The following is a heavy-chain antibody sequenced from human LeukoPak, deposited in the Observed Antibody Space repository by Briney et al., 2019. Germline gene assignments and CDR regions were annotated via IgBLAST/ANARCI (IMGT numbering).Heavy chain of an antibody. CDR3: AKDLWRGYYDSSGYCSPLHY. CDR2: IRYDGSNK. D-gene: IGHD3-22*01. Sequence: GGSLRLSCAASGFTFSSYGMHWVRQAPGKGLEWVAFIRYDGSNKYYADSVKGRLTISRDNSKNTLYLQMNSLRAEDTAVYYCAKDLWRGYYDSSGYCSPLHYWGQGTLVTVSS. J-gene: IGHJ4*02. V-gene: IGHV3-30*02. CDR1: GFTFSSYG.